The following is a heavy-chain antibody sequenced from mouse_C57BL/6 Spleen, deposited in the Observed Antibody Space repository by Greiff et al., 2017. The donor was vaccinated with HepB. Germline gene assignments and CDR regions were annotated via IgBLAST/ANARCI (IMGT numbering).Heavy chain of an antibody. Sequence: VQLQQPGAELVRPGSSVKLSCKASGYTFTSYWMHWVKQRPIQGLEWIGNIDPSDSETHYNQKFKDKATLTVDKSSSTAYMQLSSLTSEDSAVYYCARCGGNFAWFAYWGQGTLVTVSA. CDR1: GYTFTSYW. D-gene: IGHD2-1*01. CDR3: ARCGGNFAWFAY. J-gene: IGHJ3*01. CDR2: IDPSDSET. V-gene: IGHV1-52*01.